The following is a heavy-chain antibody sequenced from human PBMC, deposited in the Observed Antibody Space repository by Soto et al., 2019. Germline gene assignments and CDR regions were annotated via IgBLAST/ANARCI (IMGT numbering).Heavy chain of an antibody. Sequence: EVQLLESGGDLVQRGGSLRLSCAASGFSFNNYAMTWARQAPGKGLEWVSGIIGRGGSTDYADSVKGRFSISRDGSKHMVFLQMNSLRTEDTAIYYCAKVDRSVSGCYSDYWGQGTLVTVSS. CDR3: AKVDRSVSGCYSDY. CDR2: IIGRGGST. D-gene: IGHD2-21*01. J-gene: IGHJ4*02. CDR1: GFSFNNYA. V-gene: IGHV3-23*01.